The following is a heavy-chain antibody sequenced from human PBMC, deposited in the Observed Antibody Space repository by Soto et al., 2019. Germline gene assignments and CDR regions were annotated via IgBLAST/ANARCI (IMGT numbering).Heavy chain of an antibody. V-gene: IGHV3-23*01. CDR1: GFTFSTYA. CDR2: LSASGATT. D-gene: IGHD1-26*01. CDR3: AKGRSGSQYYYYGMDV. Sequence: EVQLLESGGGLVQPGGSLRLSCAASGFTFSTYAMTWVRQAPGKGLKWVSALSASGATTYHADSVKGRFTISRDNSENTLYLQMNSLRAEDTAVYYCAKGRSGSQYYYYGMDVWGQGTTVTVSS. J-gene: IGHJ6*02.